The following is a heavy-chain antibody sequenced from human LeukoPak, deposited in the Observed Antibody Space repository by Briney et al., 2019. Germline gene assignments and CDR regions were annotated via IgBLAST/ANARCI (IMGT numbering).Heavy chain of an antibody. V-gene: IGHV1-18*01. D-gene: IGHD3-10*01. CDR1: GYTFTSYG. CDR2: ISAYNGNT. CDR3: ARDAREVLLWFGEFFP. J-gene: IGHJ5*02. Sequence: ASVKVSCKASGYTFTSYGISWVRQAPGQGLEWMGWISAYNGNTKYAQKFQGRVTMTTETSTNTAYMELRSLTSDDTAVYYCARDAREVLLWFGEFFPWGQGTLVTVSS.